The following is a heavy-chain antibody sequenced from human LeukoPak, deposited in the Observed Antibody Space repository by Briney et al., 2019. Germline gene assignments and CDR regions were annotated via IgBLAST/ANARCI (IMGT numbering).Heavy chain of an antibody. J-gene: IGHJ4*02. CDR3: ARRPRITMIVVVKGYYFDY. CDR1: GFTFSSYA. V-gene: IGHV4-34*01. D-gene: IGHD3-22*01. CDR2: INHSGST. Sequence: LRLSCAASGFTFSSYAMSWVRQAPGKGLEWIGEINHSGSTNYNPSLKSRVTISVDTSKNQFSLKLRFVAAADPAVYYCARRPRITMIVVVKGYYFDYWGQGTMVTVSS.